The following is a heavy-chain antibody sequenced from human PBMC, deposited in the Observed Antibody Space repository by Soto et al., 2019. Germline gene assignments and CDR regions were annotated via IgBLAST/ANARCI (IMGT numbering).Heavy chain of an antibody. CDR2: INHSGST. D-gene: IGHD2-15*01. CDR1: GGSFSGYY. Sequence: SETLSLTCAVYGGSFSGYYWSWIRQPPGKGLEWIGEINHSGSTNYNPSLRSRVTISVDTSKNQFFLKLSSVTAADTVMYYCAGLGMVAAHREFDPWGQGTLVTVSS. V-gene: IGHV4-34*01. CDR3: AGLGMVAAHREFDP. J-gene: IGHJ5*02.